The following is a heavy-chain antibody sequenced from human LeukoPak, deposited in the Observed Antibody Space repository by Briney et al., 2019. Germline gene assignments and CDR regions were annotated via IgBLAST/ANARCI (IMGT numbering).Heavy chain of an antibody. CDR1: GFTFSSYA. J-gene: IGHJ4*02. CDR3: VKSTEGTSRPSDY. D-gene: IGHD2/OR15-2a*01. CDR2: ISGGGIST. V-gene: IGHV3-23*01. Sequence: GGSLRLSCAASGFTFSSYAMSWVRQAPGKGLEWVSSISGGGISTYYADSAKGRFTITRDNSKNTLYLQMNSLRAEDTAVYYCVKSTEGTSRPSDYWGQGTLVTVSS.